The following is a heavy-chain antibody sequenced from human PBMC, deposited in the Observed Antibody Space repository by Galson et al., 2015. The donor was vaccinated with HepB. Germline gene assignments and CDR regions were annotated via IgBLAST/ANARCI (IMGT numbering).Heavy chain of an antibody. J-gene: IGHJ6*02. CDR2: ITPFNGNT. V-gene: IGHV1-45*02. D-gene: IGHD2-2*01. Sequence: SVKVSCKASGYTFTYRYLHWVRQAPGQALEWMGWITPFNGNTNYAQKFQDRVTITRDRSMSTAYMELSSLRSEDTAMYYCALGGEYQLLSANGDYYYYGMDVWGQGTTVTVSS. CDR1: GYTFTYRY. CDR3: ALGGEYQLLSANGDYYYYGMDV.